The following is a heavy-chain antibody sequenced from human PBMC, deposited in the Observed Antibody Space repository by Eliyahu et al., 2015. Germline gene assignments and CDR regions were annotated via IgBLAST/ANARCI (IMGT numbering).Heavy chain of an antibody. V-gene: IGHV3-48*04. CDR2: INHKSDTI. Sequence: EVQLVESGGGLVQPGGSLXLSCAAXGFTFSTYKMNWVRXAPGKGLEWVSYINHKSDTIYYADSVKGRFTISRDNAKNSLYLLMNTLRTEDTAVYYCASGYTDGWDLADWGQGTLVTVSS. J-gene: IGHJ4*02. CDR3: ASGYTDGWDLAD. CDR1: GFTFSTYK. D-gene: IGHD6-19*01.